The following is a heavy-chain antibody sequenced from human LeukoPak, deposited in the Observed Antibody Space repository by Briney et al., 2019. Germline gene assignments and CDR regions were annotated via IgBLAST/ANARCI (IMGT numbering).Heavy chain of an antibody. CDR1: GFTFSSYA. Sequence: GSLRLSCAASGFTFSSYAMSWVRQPPGKGLEWIGSIYYSGSTYYNPSLKSRVTISVDTSKNQFSLKLSSVTAADTAVYSCARHSFSSGWKSFDYWGQGTLVTVSS. CDR2: IYYSGST. J-gene: IGHJ4*02. CDR3: ARHSFSSGWKSFDY. D-gene: IGHD6-19*01. V-gene: IGHV4-39*01.